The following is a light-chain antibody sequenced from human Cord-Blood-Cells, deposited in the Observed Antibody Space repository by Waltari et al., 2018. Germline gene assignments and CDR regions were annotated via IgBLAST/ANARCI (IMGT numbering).Light chain of an antibody. CDR2: DAS. CDR1: QSVSSY. J-gene: IGKJ3*01. Sequence: DIVLTQSPATLSLSPGERATLPCRASQSVSSYLAWYQQKPGQAPRLLIYDASNRATGIPARFSGSGSGTDFTLTISSLEPEDVAVYYCQQRSNWPPFTFGPGTKVDIK. V-gene: IGKV3-11*01. CDR3: QQRSNWPPFT.